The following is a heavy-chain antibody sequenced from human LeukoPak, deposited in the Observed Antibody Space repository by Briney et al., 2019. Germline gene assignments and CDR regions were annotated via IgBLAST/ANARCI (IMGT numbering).Heavy chain of an antibody. Sequence: GESLKISCKGSGFTFTSYWIGWVRQMPGKGLEWMGIIYPADSDTRGSPSFQGQVTMSADKSTNTAYLQWSSLKASDTAMYYCARQAITSDYFDSWRQGTLVTVSS. V-gene: IGHV5-51*01. CDR3: ARQAITSDYFDS. D-gene: IGHD3-10*01. J-gene: IGHJ4*02. CDR1: GFTFTSYW. CDR2: IYPADSDT.